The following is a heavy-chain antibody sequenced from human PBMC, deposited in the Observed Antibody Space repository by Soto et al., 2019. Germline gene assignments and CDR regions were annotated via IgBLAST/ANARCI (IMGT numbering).Heavy chain of an antibody. CDR1: GFTFSSYW. Sequence: GGSLRLSCAASGFTFSSYWMHWVRQAPGKGLVWVSRINSDGSSTSYADSVKGRFTISRDNAKNTLYLQMNSLRAEDPAVNYCARNPFSRDGYNRHYGMDVWGQGTTITVSS. J-gene: IGHJ6*02. CDR2: INSDGSST. V-gene: IGHV3-74*01. CDR3: ARNPFSRDGYNRHYGMDV. D-gene: IGHD5-12*01.